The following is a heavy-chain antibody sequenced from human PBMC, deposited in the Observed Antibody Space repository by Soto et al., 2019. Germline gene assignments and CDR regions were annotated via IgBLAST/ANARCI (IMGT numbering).Heavy chain of an antibody. D-gene: IGHD7-27*01. CDR1: GFTFSNYW. CDR3: TRGGTTTTYWGLFSY. V-gene: IGHV3-74*03. Sequence: EVQLVESGGGLVQPGGSLRLSCAASGFTFSNYWIHWVRQVPGKGLVWVSRVNSAGTSTSYADFVKGRFTITRDNAKNTVYLQMDNLGADDTGVYYCTRGGTTTTYWGLFSYWGQGALVAVSS. CDR2: VNSAGTST. J-gene: IGHJ4*02.